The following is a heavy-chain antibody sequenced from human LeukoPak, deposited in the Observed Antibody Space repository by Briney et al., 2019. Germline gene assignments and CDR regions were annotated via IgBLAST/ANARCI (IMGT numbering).Heavy chain of an antibody. J-gene: IGHJ4*02. CDR1: GGSISSYY. D-gene: IGHD4-11*01. V-gene: IGHV4-59*01. CDR2: TYYSGST. CDR3: ARGGVTCDY. Sequence: SETLSLTCTVSGGSISSYYWSWIRQPPGKGLEWIGYTYYSGSTNYNPSLKSRVTISVDTSKNQFSLKLSSVTAADTAVYYCARGGVTCDYWGQGTLVTVSS.